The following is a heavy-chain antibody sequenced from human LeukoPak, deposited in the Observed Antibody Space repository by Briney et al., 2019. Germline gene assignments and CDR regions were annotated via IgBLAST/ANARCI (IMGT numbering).Heavy chain of an antibody. CDR2: INQPGSQK. Sequence: GGSLRLSCVASGFTFSYSWMIWVRQAPGKGLEWVANINQPGSQKYHVDSVKGRFTISRDNARNSLFLQMNSLTADDTAVYYCARHDDDSSGYYSYGMDVWGQGTTVTVSS. D-gene: IGHD3-22*01. J-gene: IGHJ6*02. CDR1: GFTFSYSW. CDR3: ARHDDDSSGYYSYGMDV. V-gene: IGHV3-7*03.